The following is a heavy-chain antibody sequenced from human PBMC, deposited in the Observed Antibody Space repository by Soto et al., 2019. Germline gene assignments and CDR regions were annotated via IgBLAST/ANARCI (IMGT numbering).Heavy chain of an antibody. V-gene: IGHV3-30*18. Sequence: QAQLVESGGGVVQPGRSLRLSCAASGFTFSSYGMHWVRQAPGKGLDWVAAISYDGSNQYYADSVKGRFTISRDDSKNTLYLQVNRLRPEDTPVYYCAKSIYSFDISAFSIDYWGQGTLVTVSS. CDR3: AKSIYSFDISAFSIDY. J-gene: IGHJ4*02. CDR2: ISYDGSNQ. D-gene: IGHD3-22*01. CDR1: GFTFSSYG.